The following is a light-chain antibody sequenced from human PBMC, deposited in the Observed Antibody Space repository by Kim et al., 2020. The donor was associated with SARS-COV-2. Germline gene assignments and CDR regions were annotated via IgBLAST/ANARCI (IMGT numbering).Light chain of an antibody. Sequence: EIVMTQSPATLSVSPGERATLSCRASQSVSSNLAWYQQKPGQAPRLLIYGASIRATGIPARFSGSGSGTEFTLTISSLQSEDFAVYYCQQDNNWPLTFGGGTKVDIK. CDR1: QSVSSN. CDR3: QQDNNWPLT. CDR2: GAS. V-gene: IGKV3D-15*01. J-gene: IGKJ4*01.